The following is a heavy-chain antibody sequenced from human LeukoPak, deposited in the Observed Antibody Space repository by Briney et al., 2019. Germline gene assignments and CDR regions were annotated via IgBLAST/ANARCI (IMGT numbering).Heavy chain of an antibody. V-gene: IGHV3-23*01. D-gene: IGHD4-17*01. Sequence: GSLRLSCAASGFTFSSYAMSWVRQAPGKGLEWVSGISGSGDNTYYADSVKGRFTISRDNSKNTLYLQMNSLRAEDTAVYYCPKDKSPLRDYGDSFMASWGQGPLVTVSS. CDR3: PKDKSPLRDYGDSFMAS. CDR2: ISGSGDNT. J-gene: IGHJ4*02. CDR1: GFTFSSYA.